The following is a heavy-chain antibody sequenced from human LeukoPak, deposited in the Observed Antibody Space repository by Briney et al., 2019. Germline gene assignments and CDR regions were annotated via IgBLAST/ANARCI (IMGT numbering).Heavy chain of an antibody. D-gene: IGHD6-19*01. Sequence: GGSLRLSCAASGFTFSSYAMSWVRQAPGKGLEWVSAISGSGGSTYYADSVKGRFTISRDNSKNTLYLQMNSLRAEDTAVYHCAKGTAVAGWNYWGQGTLVTVSS. CDR1: GFTFSSYA. J-gene: IGHJ4*02. V-gene: IGHV3-23*01. CDR2: ISGSGGST. CDR3: AKGTAVAGWNY.